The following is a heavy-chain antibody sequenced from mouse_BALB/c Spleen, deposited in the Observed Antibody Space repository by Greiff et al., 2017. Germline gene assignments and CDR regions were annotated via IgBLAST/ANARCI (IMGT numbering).Heavy chain of an antibody. Sequence: EGQLQQSGPELVKPGASVKMSCKASGYTFTSYVMHWVKQKPGQGLEWIGYINPYNDGTKYNEKFKGKATLTSDKSSSTAYMELSSLTSEDSAVYYCARRRNLGYFDYWGQGTTLTVSS. J-gene: IGHJ2*01. CDR1: GYTFTSYV. CDR3: ARRRNLGYFDY. CDR2: INPYNDGT. V-gene: IGHV1-14*01.